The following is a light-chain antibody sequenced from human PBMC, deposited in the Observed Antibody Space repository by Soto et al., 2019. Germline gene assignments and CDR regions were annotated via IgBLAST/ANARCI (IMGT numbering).Light chain of an antibody. CDR1: QTISTW. V-gene: IGKV1-5*01. Sequence: DIQMTQSPSTLSASVGGRVTIACRPTQTISTWLAWYQQKPGKAPELLIYDASTLESGVPSRFSGSGSGTEFSLTISSLQPDDFATFYCQQYSSFSRTFGQGAKVDIK. CDR2: DAS. J-gene: IGKJ1*01. CDR3: QQYSSFSRT.